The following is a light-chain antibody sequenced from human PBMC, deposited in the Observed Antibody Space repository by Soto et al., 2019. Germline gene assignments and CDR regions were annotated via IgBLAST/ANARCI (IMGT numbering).Light chain of an antibody. V-gene: IGLV2-14*01. Sequence: QSALTQPASVSGSPGQSITISSTGTSSDVGGYNYVSWYQQHPGKAPKLMIYAVSNRPSGVSTRFSGSKSGNTASLTISGLQAEDEADYHCSSYTTSSTLLYVFGTGTKLTVL. CDR2: AVS. CDR1: SSDVGGYNY. J-gene: IGLJ1*01. CDR3: SSYTTSSTLLYV.